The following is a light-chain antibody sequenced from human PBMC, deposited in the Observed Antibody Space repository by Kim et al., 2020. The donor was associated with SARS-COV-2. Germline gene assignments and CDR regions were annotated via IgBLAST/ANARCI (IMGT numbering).Light chain of an antibody. CDR1: HTVTSSY. CDR3: QQYGSSPAT. V-gene: IGKV3-20*01. CDR2: GAS. Sequence: EIVLTQSPGTLSLSPGERATLSCRASHTVTSSYLAWYQQKPGQAPRLLSYGASSRATGIPDRFSGSGSGTDFTLTISRLEPEDFAVYYCQQYGSSPATFGQGTKVDIK. J-gene: IGKJ1*01.